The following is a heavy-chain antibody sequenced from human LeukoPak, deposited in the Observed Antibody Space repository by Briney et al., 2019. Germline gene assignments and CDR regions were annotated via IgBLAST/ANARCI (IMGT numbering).Heavy chain of an antibody. CDR3: ARVPPLIAARKQIDY. V-gene: IGHV3-66*02. D-gene: IGHD6-6*01. J-gene: IGHJ4*02. CDR1: GFTVSSNY. Sequence: PGGSLRLSCAASGFTVSSNYMSWVRQAPGKGLEWVSVIYSGGSTYYADSVKGRFTISRDNSKNTLYLQMNSLRAEDTAVYYCARVPPLIAARKQIDYWGQGTLVTVSS. CDR2: IYSGGST.